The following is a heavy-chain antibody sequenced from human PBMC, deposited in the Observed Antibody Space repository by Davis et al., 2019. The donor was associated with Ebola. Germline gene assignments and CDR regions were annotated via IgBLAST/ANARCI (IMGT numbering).Heavy chain of an antibody. V-gene: IGHV4-59*01. Sequence: PSETLSLTCTVSGGSISSYYWSWIRQPPGKGLEWIGYIYYSGSTNYNPSLKSRVTISVDTSKNQFSLKLSSVTAADTAVYYCARDGNTPIDAFDIWGQGTMVTVSS. CDR3: ARDGNTPIDAFDI. CDR2: IYYSGST. CDR1: GGSISSYY. D-gene: IGHD1/OR15-1a*01. J-gene: IGHJ3*02.